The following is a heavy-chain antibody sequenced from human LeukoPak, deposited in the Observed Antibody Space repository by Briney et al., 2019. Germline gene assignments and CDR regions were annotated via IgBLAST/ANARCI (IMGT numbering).Heavy chain of an antibody. CDR2: IIPIFGIA. J-gene: IGHJ5*02. D-gene: IGHD6-13*01. CDR3: ARERDIAAAGRRIAPPPDNWFAP. Sequence: GASVKVSCKASGGTFSSYAISWVRQAPGQGLEWMGRIIPIFGIANYAQKFQGRVTITADKSTSTAYMELSSLRSEDTAVYYCARERDIAAAGRRIAPPPDNWFAPWARGTLLTVSS. V-gene: IGHV1-69*04. CDR1: GGTFSSYA.